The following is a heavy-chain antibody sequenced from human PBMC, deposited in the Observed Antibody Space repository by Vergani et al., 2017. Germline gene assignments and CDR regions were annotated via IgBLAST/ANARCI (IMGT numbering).Heavy chain of an antibody. V-gene: IGHV4-61*10. CDR1: GGSVSSGSYY. Sequence: QVQLQESGPGLVKPSETLSLTCTVSGGSVSSGSYYWSWIRQPXGKGLEWIGYIYYSGSTNYNPSLKSRVTISVDTSKNQFSLKLSSVTAADTAVYYCARDAPGDFTGYYYYYMDVWGKGTTVTVSS. CDR3: ARDAPGDFTGYYYYYMDV. CDR2: IYYSGST. J-gene: IGHJ6*03. D-gene: IGHD7-27*01.